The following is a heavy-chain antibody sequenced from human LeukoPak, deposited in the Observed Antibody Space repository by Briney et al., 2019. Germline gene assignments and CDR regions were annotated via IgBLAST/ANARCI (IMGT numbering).Heavy chain of an antibody. D-gene: IGHD1-20*01. J-gene: IGHJ4*02. CDR2: SIPIFGTA. CDR3: ARGGITGTPFSY. V-gene: IGHV1-69*06. CDR1: VGTFISYA. Sequence: SVKVSCKASVGTFISYAISWVRQAPRQGLEWMGGSIPIFGTANYAQKFQGRVTITADKSTSTAYMELSRLRSEDTAVYYCARGGITGTPFSYWGQGTLVTVSS.